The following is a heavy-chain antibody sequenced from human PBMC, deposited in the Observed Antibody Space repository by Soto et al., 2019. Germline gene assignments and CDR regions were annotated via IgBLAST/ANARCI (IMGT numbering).Heavy chain of an antibody. V-gene: IGHV3-23*01. CDR1: GFTFSTYA. CDR3: AKYLRYCSTTSCFRYGMDV. Sequence: EVQLLESGGGLVQPGGSLRLSCAASGFTFSTYAMSWVRQAPGKGLEWVSVISDNGGRTYYADSVKGRFTISRDNSKNTLYLQMNSLRAEDTAVYYCAKYLRYCSTTSCFRYGMDVWGEGPTATVSS. J-gene: IGHJ6*04. CDR2: ISDNGGRT. D-gene: IGHD2-2*01.